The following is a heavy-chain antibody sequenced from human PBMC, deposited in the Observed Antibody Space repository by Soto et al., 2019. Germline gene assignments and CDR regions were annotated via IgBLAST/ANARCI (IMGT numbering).Heavy chain of an antibody. CDR3: ARVITMVRDGAFDI. CDR1: GYTFTGYY. CDR2: INPNSGGT. D-gene: IGHD3-10*01. Sequence: ASVKVSCKASGYTFTGYYMHWVRQAPGQGLEWMGWINPNSGGTNYAQKFQGWVTMTRDTSISTVYMELSRLRSDDTAVYYCARVITMVRDGAFDIWGQGTMVTVSS. V-gene: IGHV1-2*04. J-gene: IGHJ3*02.